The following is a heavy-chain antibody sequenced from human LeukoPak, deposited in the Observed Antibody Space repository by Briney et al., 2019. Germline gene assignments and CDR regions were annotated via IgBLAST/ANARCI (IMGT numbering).Heavy chain of an antibody. CDR1: GFSFSSYA. CDR3: ARGVPARRFDY. J-gene: IGHJ4*02. Sequence: HSGGSLRLSCAASGFSFSSYAVSWVRQAPGKGLEWVSGISDGGSRTYYADSVKGRFTISRDNAKNSLSLQMNSLRAEDTAVYYCARGVPARRFDYWGQGTLVTVSS. V-gene: IGHV3-23*01. CDR2: ISDGGSRT.